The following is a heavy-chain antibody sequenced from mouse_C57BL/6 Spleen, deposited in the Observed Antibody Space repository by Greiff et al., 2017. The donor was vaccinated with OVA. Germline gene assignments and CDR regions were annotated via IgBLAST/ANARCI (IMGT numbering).Heavy chain of an antibody. CDR3: ARCPCYYCREVWYFGG. CDR1: GFTFTDYY. J-gene: IGHJ1*03. CDR2: ISHKANGSTT. V-gene: IGHV7-3*01. D-gene: IGHD1-1*01. Sequence: EVKLVESGAGLVQPGGSLSLSCAASGFTFTDYYMSWVRQPPGQALEWFGFISHKANGSTTEYSASVKGRFTISRDTSQSILYLQMNALRAEDSATYYCARCPCYYCREVWYFGGWGTGTTVTVSS.